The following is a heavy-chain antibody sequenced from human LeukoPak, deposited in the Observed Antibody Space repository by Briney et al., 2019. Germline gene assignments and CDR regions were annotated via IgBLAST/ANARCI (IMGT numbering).Heavy chain of an antibody. CDR1: GGSISSYY. CDR3: ARDLTGSDPDY. J-gene: IGHJ4*02. D-gene: IGHD3-10*01. V-gene: IGHV4-59*12. Sequence: PSETLSLTCTVSGGSISSYYWSWIRQPPGKGLEWIGYIYYSGSTNYNPSLKSRVTISVDTSKNQFSLKLSSVTAADTAVYYCARDLTGSDPDYWGQGALVTVSS. CDR2: IYYSGST.